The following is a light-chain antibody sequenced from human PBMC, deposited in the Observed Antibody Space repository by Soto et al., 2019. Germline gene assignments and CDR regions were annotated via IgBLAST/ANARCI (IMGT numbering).Light chain of an antibody. J-gene: IGLJ3*02. CDR1: SSDVGGYNY. Sequence: QSALTQSASVSGSPGQSITISCTGTSSDVGGYNYVSWYQQHPGKAPKLIIYDVSNRPSGVSTRFSGSKSGNTASLTISGLHAEDEAAYSCSSYTSTNSWVFGGGTKLTVL. V-gene: IGLV2-14*01. CDR3: SSYTSTNSWV. CDR2: DVS.